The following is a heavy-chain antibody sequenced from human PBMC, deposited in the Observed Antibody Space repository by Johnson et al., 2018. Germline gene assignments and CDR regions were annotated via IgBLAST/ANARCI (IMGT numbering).Heavy chain of an antibody. V-gene: IGHV3-33*01. D-gene: IGHD3-3*01. J-gene: IGHJ6*02. CDR2: LWSDGRNK. CDR3: ARDSSTIFGVGSPRNYGMDV. CDR1: GFTFSSYG. Sequence: QEQLVQSGGGVVQPGRSLRLSCAASGFTFSSYGMHWVRQAPGKGLEWVAVLWSDGRNKYYADTVKGRFTISRDNSKNPLYLQMNIRRAEDTAVYYCARDSSTIFGVGSPRNYGMDVGGQGTTVTVSS.